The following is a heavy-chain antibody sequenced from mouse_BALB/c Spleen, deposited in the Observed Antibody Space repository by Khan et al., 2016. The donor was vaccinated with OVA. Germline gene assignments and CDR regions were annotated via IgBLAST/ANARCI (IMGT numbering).Heavy chain of an antibody. Sequence: QVQLQQPGAEVVNPGASVKLSCKASGYTFTSYWMHWVKQRPGQGLEWIGYINPNNGRAHQNEKFKSKATLTVDKSSSTASLQLRRLTSEDYAVHYCARGGYGSLAYWGQGTLVTVSA. CDR1: GYTFTSYW. V-gene: IGHV1S81*02. CDR3: ARGGYGSLAY. CDR2: INPNNGRA. D-gene: IGHD2-2*01. J-gene: IGHJ3*01.